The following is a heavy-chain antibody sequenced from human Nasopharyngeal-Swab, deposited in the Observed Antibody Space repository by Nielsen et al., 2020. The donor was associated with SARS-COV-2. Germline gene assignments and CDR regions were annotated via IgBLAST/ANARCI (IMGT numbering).Heavy chain of an antibody. CDR2: ISGSGGST. D-gene: IGHD2-21*01. CDR3: AKWGSDSTAFDY. CDR1: GFTFSSYA. J-gene: IGHJ4*02. V-gene: IGHV3-23*01. Sequence: GGSLRLSCAASGFTFSSYAMSWVRQALGKGLEWVSAISGSGGSTYYANSVKGRFTISRDKAKNTLYLQMTSLRAEDTAVYYCAKWGSDSTAFDYWGQGTLVTVSS.